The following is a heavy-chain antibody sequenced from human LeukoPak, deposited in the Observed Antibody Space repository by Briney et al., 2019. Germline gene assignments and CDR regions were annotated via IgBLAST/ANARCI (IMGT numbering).Heavy chain of an antibody. CDR1: GGSISSYY. D-gene: IGHD2-15*01. J-gene: IGHJ4*02. Sequence: SETLSLTCTVSGGSISSYYWSWIPQPPGKGLEWTGYIYYSGSTNYNPSLKSRVTISVDTSKNQFSLKLRSVTAADTAVYYCARVTGYVIEDNFDYWGQGTLVTVSP. CDR3: ARVTGYVIEDNFDY. CDR2: IYYSGST. V-gene: IGHV4-59*01.